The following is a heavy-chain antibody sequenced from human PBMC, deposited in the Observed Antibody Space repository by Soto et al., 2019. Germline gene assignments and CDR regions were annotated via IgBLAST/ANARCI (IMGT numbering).Heavy chain of an antibody. V-gene: IGHV3-15*01. D-gene: IGHD2-15*01. J-gene: IGHJ6*04. CDR1: GFTFSNAW. Sequence: GGSLRLSCAASGFTFSNAWMSWVRQAPGKGLEWVGRIKSKTDGGTTDYAAPVKGRFTISRDDSKNTLYLQMNSLKTEDTAVYYCTTDPRYCSGGSCPTDYYYGMDVWGKGTTVTVS. CDR3: TTDPRYCSGGSCPTDYYYGMDV. CDR2: IKSKTDGGTT.